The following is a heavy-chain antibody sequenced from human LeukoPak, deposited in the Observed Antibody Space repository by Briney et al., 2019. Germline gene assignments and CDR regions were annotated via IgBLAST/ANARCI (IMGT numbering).Heavy chain of an antibody. Sequence: SQTLSLTCAISGDSVSSNSAAWNWIRQSPSRGLEWLGRTYYRSKWYNDYAVSVKSRITINPDTSKNQFSLQLNSVTPEDTAVYYCARRGSSWYGVRLVHVDYWGQGTLVTVSS. D-gene: IGHD6-13*01. CDR1: GDSVSSNSAA. J-gene: IGHJ4*02. V-gene: IGHV6-1*01. CDR3: ARRGSSWYGVRLVHVDY. CDR2: TYYRSKWYN.